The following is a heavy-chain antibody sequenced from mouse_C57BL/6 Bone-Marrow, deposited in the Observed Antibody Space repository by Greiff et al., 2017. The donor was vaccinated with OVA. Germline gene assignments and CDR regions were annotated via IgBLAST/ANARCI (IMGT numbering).Heavy chain of an antibody. Sequence: DVKLVESGGGLVQPGGSMKLSCAASGFTFSDAWMDWVRQSPEKGLEWVAEIRNKANNHATYYAESVKGRFTISRDDSKSSVYLQMNSLRAEDTGMYYCTRPIYYDYEGWFAYWGQGTLVTVSA. J-gene: IGHJ3*01. V-gene: IGHV6-6*01. CDR2: IRNKANNHAT. CDR3: TRPIYYDYEGWFAY. D-gene: IGHD2-4*01. CDR1: GFTFSDAW.